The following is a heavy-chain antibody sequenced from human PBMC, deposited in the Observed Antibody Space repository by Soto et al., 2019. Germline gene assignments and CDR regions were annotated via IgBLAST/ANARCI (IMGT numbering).Heavy chain of an antibody. V-gene: IGHV3-30*03. J-gene: IGHJ4*02. Sequence: PGGSLRLSCAASGFTFSSYGMHWVRQAPGKGLEWVAVISYDGSNKYYADSVKGRFTISRDNSKNTLYLQMNSLRAEDTAVYYCATMAIGGDTAMVGSDCWGQGTLVTVSS. CDR3: ATMAIGGDTAMVGSDC. CDR1: GFTFSSYG. D-gene: IGHD5-18*01. CDR2: ISYDGSNK.